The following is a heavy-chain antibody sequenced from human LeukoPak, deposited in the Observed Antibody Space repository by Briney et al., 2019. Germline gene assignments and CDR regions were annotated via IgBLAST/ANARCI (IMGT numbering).Heavy chain of an antibody. Sequence: GGSLRLSCSASGFTFGNYVMHWVRQAPGKGLEYVSTISNNVGSTYYADSVKGRFTISRDNSRNTLYLQMRSLRIEDTAMYYCVKAALQYYYDTSGSFDYWGQGTLVTVSS. CDR1: GFTFGNYV. D-gene: IGHD3-22*01. CDR2: ISNNVGST. V-gene: IGHV3-64D*09. CDR3: VKAALQYYYDTSGSFDY. J-gene: IGHJ4*02.